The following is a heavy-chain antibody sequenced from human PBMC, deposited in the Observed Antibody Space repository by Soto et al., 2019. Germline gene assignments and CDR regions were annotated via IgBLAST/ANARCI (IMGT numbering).Heavy chain of an antibody. J-gene: IGHJ6*04. CDR3: ARELLSLYGMEV. CDR2: IIPIFGTA. D-gene: IGHD3-10*01. V-gene: IGHV1-69*13. Sequence: ASVKISCKASGGTFSSYAISWVRQAPGQGLEWMGGIIPIFGTANYAQKFQGRVTITADESTSTAYMELSSLRSEDTAVYYCARELLSLYGMEVWGEGTKVTVSS. CDR1: GGTFSSYA.